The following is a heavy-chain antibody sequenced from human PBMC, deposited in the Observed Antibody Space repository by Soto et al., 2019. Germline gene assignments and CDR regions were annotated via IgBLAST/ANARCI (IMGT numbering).Heavy chain of an antibody. CDR3: ARYIRGPSYYMDV. CDR1: GFIFSNYA. J-gene: IGHJ6*03. CDR2: VSKTGGDT. Sequence: SGGSLRLSCTASGFIFSNYAMNWVRQAPGKGLEWVSTVSKTGGDTYYVDSVKGRFTISRDSSKSTVFLQMHSLRDEDTAIYYCARYIRGPSYYMDVWGKGTSVTVSS. V-gene: IGHV3-23*01. D-gene: IGHD5-18*01.